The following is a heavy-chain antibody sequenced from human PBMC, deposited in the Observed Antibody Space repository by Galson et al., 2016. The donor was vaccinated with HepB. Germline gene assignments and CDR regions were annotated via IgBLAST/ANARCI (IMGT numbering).Heavy chain of an antibody. CDR3: ARLIRRLNYYNGMDV. V-gene: IGHV4-4*02. CDR1: GGPITSIYW. D-gene: IGHD4-17*01. Sequence: SETLSLTCDVSGGPITSIYWWTWVRQAPGKGLEWIGEIFQSGSANYSPSLKSRATISIDKSNMQFSLRLVSVTAADTAVYYCARLIRRLNYYNGMDVWGQGTTVTVSS. J-gene: IGHJ6*02. CDR2: IFQSGSA.